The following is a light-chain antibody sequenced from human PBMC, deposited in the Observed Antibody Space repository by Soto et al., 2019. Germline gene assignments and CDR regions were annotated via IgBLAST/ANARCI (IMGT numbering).Light chain of an antibody. V-gene: IGKV3-11*01. CDR3: QQHSNWPYT. CDR1: QSVTSS. J-gene: IGKJ2*01. Sequence: EIVLTQSPATLSLSPGEGATLSCMASQSVTSSLDWYQQKPGQAPRLLIYGASNRATGISARFSASGSGTDFTLTISTLEPEDFAVYYCQQHSNWPYTFGQGIKLEIK. CDR2: GAS.